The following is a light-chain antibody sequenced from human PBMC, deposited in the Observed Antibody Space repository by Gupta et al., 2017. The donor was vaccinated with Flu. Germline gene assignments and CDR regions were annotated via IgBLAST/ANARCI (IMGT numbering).Light chain of an antibody. V-gene: IGKV4-1*01. CDR2: WAS. Sequence: DIVMTKSPASLAVSLGERATINCKSSQGVLYSSNNKNYLAWYQQKPGQPPKLLIYWASTRDSGVPDRFSGSGSGTDFTLTISSLKAEDVAVYYCQQYCRCPPTFGRGTKVEIK. CDR1: QGVLYSSNNKNY. J-gene: IGKJ1*01. CDR3: QQYCRCPPT.